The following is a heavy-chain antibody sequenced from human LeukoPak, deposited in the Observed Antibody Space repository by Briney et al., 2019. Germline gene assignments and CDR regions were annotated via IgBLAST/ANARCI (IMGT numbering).Heavy chain of an antibody. CDR3: ARGFDYGDGFDY. V-gene: IGHV3-72*01. D-gene: IGHD4-17*01. CDR2: TRNRADSYTT. Sequence: GGSLRLSCAASGFSLSNHYMDWVRQAPGKGLEWVGRTRNRADSYTTEYAASVRGRFIISRDDSKNSLFLQVNSLKTEDTAVYFCARGFDYGDGFDYWGQGTLVTVSS. CDR1: GFSLSNHY. J-gene: IGHJ4*02.